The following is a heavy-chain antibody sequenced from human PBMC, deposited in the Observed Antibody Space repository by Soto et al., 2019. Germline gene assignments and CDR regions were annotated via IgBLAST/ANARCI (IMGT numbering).Heavy chain of an antibody. Sequence: GASVKVSCKASGGTFSSYAISWVRQAPGQGLEWMGGIIPIFGTANYAQKFQGRVTITADKSTSTAYMELSSLRSEDTAVYYCARELGIAIYNWFDPWGQGTLVNVSS. J-gene: IGHJ5*02. CDR1: GGTFSSYA. CDR3: ARELGIAIYNWFDP. D-gene: IGHD6-13*01. V-gene: IGHV1-69*06. CDR2: IIPIFGTA.